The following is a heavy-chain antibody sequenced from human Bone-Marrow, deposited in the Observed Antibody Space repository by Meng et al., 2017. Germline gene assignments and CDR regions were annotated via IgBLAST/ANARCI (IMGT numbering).Heavy chain of an antibody. Sequence: VQVAEVGGGSFKPGGALRLSCESSGFTFSDYYMSWIRQAQGKGLEWVSYISSSGSTIYYADSVKGRFTISRDNAKNSLYLQMNSLRAEDTAVYYCARGMGATHFDYWGQGTLVTVSS. J-gene: IGHJ4*02. CDR1: GFTFSDYY. D-gene: IGHD1-26*01. V-gene: IGHV3-11*01. CDR2: ISSSGSTI. CDR3: ARGMGATHFDY.